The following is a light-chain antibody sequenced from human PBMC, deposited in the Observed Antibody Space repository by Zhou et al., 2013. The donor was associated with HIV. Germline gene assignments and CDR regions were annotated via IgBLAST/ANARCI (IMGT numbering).Light chain of an antibody. CDR2: ATS. Sequence: DIQMTQSPSSVSASVGDRVTITCRASQGISSWLAWYQQIPGKAPKLLISATSTLQSGVPSRFSGSGSGTEFTLTISSLQLEDFATYYCLQHNSFPQTFGQGTKVEIK. V-gene: IGKV1-12*01. CDR1: QGISSW. J-gene: IGKJ1*01. CDR3: LQHNSFPQT.